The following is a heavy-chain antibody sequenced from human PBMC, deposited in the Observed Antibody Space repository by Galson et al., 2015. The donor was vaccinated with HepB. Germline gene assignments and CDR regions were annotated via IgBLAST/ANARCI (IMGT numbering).Heavy chain of an antibody. CDR1: GFTFSNAW. V-gene: IGHV3-15*01. J-gene: IGHJ6*04. CDR2: IKSKTYGGTT. CDR3: TTDASSAYYYGYYYGMDV. Sequence: SLRLSCAASGFTFSNAWMSWVRQAPGKGLEWVGRIKSKTYGGTTDYSAPVTARFTISREDSKNTLYLQMNSLKTEDTAVYYCTTDASSAYYYGYYYGMDVWGEGTTVTVSS. D-gene: IGHD3-22*01.